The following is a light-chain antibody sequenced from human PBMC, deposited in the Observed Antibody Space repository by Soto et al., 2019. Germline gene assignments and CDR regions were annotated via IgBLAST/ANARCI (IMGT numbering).Light chain of an antibody. CDR1: QSVSSN. Sequence: EIVMTQSPATLSVSPGERATLSCRASQSVSSNLAWYQQKPGQAPRLLIYGASTRATGIPARFSGSGSGTDFTLTISSLQSEDFAVYYCQQYNNWPFTFGPGTKVDIK. CDR2: GAS. CDR3: QQYNNWPFT. J-gene: IGKJ3*01. V-gene: IGKV3-15*01.